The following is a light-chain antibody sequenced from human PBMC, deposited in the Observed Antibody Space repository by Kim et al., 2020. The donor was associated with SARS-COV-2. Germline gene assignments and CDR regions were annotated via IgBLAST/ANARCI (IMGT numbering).Light chain of an antibody. CDR2: GAS. V-gene: IGKV1-16*02. Sequence: SASVGDRVSITCRARQGINNYLAWFQQKPGKAPKSLIYGASTLHRGVPSKFSGSGFGTDFTLTISDLQPEDFARYYCQQYNGYPYTFGQGTKLEI. CDR3: QQYNGYPYT. CDR1: QGINNY. J-gene: IGKJ2*01.